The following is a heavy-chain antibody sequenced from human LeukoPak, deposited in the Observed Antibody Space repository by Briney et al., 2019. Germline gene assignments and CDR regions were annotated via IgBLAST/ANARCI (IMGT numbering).Heavy chain of an antibody. Sequence: SETLSLTCAVYGGSFSVYYWSCIRQSPGRGLEWLGEINDSGTHKYTPSLKSRVTISVDTAKNQFSLKLSSVTAADTAVYYCAREIEKRWFGESAYWGQGTLVTVSS. CDR2: INDSGTH. J-gene: IGHJ4*02. V-gene: IGHV4-34*01. CDR1: GGSFSVYY. D-gene: IGHD3-10*01. CDR3: AREIEKRWFGESAY.